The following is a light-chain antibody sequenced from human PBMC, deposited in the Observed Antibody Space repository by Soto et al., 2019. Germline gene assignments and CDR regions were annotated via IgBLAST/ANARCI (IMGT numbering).Light chain of an antibody. CDR3: PVWDSSTDHPV. CDR2: YVS. CDR1: NIGGKS. Sequence: SYELTQPPSVSVAPGKTARITCGGYNIGGKSVHWYQQKTGQAPVLVIYYVSDRPSGIPERFSGSNSGNTATLTISRVEAGDEADYYCPVWDSSTDHPVFGGGTKLTVI. V-gene: IGLV3-21*04. J-gene: IGLJ2*01.